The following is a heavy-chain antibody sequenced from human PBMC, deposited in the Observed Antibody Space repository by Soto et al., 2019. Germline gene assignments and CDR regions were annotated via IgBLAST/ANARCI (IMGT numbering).Heavy chain of an antibody. CDR2: ISAYNGNT. D-gene: IGHD2-15*01. CDR1: GYTFTSYG. Sequence: QVQLVQSGAEVKKPGASVKVSCKASGYTFTSYGISWVRQAPGQGLEWMGWISAYNGNTNYAQKLQGRVTMTTDTSTSTAYMELRSLRSDDTAVYYCARYTRNRTSRYDYYYMDVWGKGTTVTVSS. J-gene: IGHJ6*03. V-gene: IGHV1-18*01. CDR3: ARYTRNRTSRYDYYYMDV.